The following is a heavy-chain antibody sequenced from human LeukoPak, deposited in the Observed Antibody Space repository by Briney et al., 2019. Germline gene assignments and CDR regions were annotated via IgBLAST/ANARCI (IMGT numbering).Heavy chain of an antibody. Sequence: PEGSLRLYCAASGFTFSSYHMYWVLQAPGKGLEWLSYIGSSTSTIYYADSVKGRFTISRDNAKNSLHLQMNSLRAEDTAVYYCVRDYYDIGGYWSSGSWGQGTLVTVSS. J-gene: IGHJ5*02. CDR1: GFTFSSYH. CDR3: VRDYYDIGGYWSSGS. V-gene: IGHV3-48*01. D-gene: IGHD3-22*01. CDR2: IGSSTSTI.